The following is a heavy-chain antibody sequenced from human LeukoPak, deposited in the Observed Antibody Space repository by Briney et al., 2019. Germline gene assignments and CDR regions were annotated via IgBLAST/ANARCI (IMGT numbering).Heavy chain of an antibody. CDR1: RFPFSTYA. Sequence: GGSLRLSGAVSRFPFSTYAMSWVRQAPGQGPEWVSAISANGADEYYADSVRGRFTISRDNSKNTLFLQMTSLDVEDTAVYYCANYRKPQGLDYWGQGTLVTVSS. CDR2: ISANGADE. J-gene: IGHJ4*02. D-gene: IGHD1-14*01. CDR3: ANYRKPQGLDY. V-gene: IGHV3-23*01.